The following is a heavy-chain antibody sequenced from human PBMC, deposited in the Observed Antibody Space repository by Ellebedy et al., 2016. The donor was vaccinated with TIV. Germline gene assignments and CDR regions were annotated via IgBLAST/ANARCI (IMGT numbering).Heavy chain of an antibody. CDR1: GYTFSMYS. CDR2: INAGNGYT. CDR3: ARPAQYYDSSGYVY. V-gene: IGHV1-3*01. Sequence: AASVKVSCKASGYTFSMYSMHWVRQAPGQKLVWMGWINAGNGYTKFSQKFQGRVSITRDASANTVYMQLSSLRTEDTAVYYCARPAQYYDSSGYVYWGRGTLVSVSS. J-gene: IGHJ4*02. D-gene: IGHD3-22*01.